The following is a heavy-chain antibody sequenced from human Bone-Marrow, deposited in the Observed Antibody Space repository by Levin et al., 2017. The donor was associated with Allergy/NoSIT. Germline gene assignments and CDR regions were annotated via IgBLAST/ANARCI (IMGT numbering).Heavy chain of an antibody. D-gene: IGHD3/OR15-3a*01. CDR2: ISSDSSDL. J-gene: IGHJ3*02. CDR1: GFTFSDYS. Sequence: GESLTLSCLVSGFTFSDYSIYWVRQAPGKGLEWISSISSDSSDLYYADSVKGRLTISRDNSKNTIYLQMNSLRAEDTAVYYCAKVRRGLDAFDIWGQGTMVTVSS. V-gene: IGHV3-21*04. CDR3: AKVRRGLDAFDI.